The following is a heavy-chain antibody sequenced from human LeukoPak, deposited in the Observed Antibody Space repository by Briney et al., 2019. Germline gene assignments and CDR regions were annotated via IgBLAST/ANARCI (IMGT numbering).Heavy chain of an antibody. CDR3: ARTPVYGSGSYKNYNWFDP. CDR2: INPSGGST. V-gene: IGHV1-46*01. D-gene: IGHD3-10*01. J-gene: IGHJ5*02. Sequence: GASVKVSCKASGYTFTSYYMHWVRQAPAQGLERMGVINPSGGSTSYAQKFQGRVTMTSDMSTSTVYMELSSLRSDDTAVYYCARTPVYGSGSYKNYNWFDPWGQGTLVTVSS. CDR1: GYTFTSYY.